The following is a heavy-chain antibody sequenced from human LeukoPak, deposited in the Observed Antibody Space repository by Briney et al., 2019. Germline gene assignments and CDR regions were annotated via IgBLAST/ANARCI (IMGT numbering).Heavy chain of an antibody. D-gene: IGHD6-13*01. CDR2: IYYSGST. CDR3: ARQDGEAASFDY. Sequence: PSQTLSLTCTVSGGSISSGGYYWSWIRQHPGKGLEWIGYIYYSGSTYYNPSLKSRVTISVDTSKNQFSLKLSSVTAADTAVYYCARQDGEAASFDYCGQGTLVTVSS. CDR1: GGSISSGGYY. V-gene: IGHV4-31*03. J-gene: IGHJ4*02.